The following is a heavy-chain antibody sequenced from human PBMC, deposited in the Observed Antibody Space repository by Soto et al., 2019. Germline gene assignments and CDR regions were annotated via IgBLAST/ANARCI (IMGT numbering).Heavy chain of an antibody. CDR1: GGSISSSSYY. Sequence: PSETLSLTCTVSGGSISSSSYYWGWIRQPPGKGLEWIGSIYYSGSTYYNPSLKSRVTISVDTSKNQFSLKLSSVTAADTAVYYCARLPHSYDFWSGYRNWLDPCGQGPLVTVYS. CDR2: IYYSGST. CDR3: ARLPHSYDFWSGYRNWLDP. V-gene: IGHV4-39*01. J-gene: IGHJ5*02. D-gene: IGHD3-3*01.